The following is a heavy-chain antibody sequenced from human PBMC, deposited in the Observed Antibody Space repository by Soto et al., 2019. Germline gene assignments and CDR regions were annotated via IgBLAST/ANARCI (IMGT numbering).Heavy chain of an antibody. Sequence: SETLSLTCAVYGGSFSGYYWSWIRQPPGKGLEWIGEINHSGSTNYNPSLKSRVTISVDTSKNQFSLKLSSVTAADTAVYYCARARRITMIVVAHDAFDIWGQGTMVTVSS. V-gene: IGHV4-34*01. J-gene: IGHJ3*02. CDR3: ARARRITMIVVAHDAFDI. CDR1: GGSFSGYY. CDR2: INHSGST. D-gene: IGHD3-22*01.